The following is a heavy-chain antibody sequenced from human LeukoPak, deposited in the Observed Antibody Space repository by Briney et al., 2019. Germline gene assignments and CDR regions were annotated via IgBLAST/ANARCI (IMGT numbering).Heavy chain of an antibody. J-gene: IGHJ6*02. CDR1: GFTFSSYR. V-gene: IGHV3-33*01. CDR3: ARAEYSSGWYVFRNYYYYGMDV. CDR2: IWYDGSNK. Sequence: GSLRLSCAASGFTFSSYRMHWVRQAPGKGLEWVAVIWYDGSNKYYADSVKGRFTISRDNSKNTLYLQMNSLRADDTAVYYCARAEYSSGWYVFRNYYYYGMDVWGQGTTVTVSS. D-gene: IGHD6-19*01.